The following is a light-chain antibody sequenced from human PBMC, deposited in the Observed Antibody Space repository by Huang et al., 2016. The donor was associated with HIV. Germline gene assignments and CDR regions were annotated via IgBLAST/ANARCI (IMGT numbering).Light chain of an antibody. CDR3: QQYNNWPQT. Sequence: EIVMTQSPATLSVSPGERATLSGRASQSFSSNLAWYQQKPGQAPRLLIYGASTRATGSPARFSGSGSGTEFTLTISSLQSEDFAVYYCQQYNNWPQTFGQGTKVEIK. CDR2: GAS. J-gene: IGKJ1*01. V-gene: IGKV3-15*01. CDR1: QSFSSN.